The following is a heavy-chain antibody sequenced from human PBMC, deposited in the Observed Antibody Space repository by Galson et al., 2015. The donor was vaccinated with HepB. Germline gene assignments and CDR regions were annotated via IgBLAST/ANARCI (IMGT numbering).Heavy chain of an antibody. Sequence: SLRLSCAASGFTFSSYAMSWVRQAPGKGLEWVSAISGSGGSTYYADSVKGRFTISRDNSKNTLYLQMNSLRAEVTAVYYCAKEDYYDSSGYYSGVYWGQGTLVTVSS. CDR1: GFTFSSYA. CDR3: AKEDYYDSSGYYSGVY. V-gene: IGHV3-23*01. D-gene: IGHD3-22*01. J-gene: IGHJ4*02. CDR2: ISGSGGST.